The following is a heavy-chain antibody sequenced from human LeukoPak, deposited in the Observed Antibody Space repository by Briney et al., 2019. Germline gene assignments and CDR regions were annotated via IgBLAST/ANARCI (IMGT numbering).Heavy chain of an antibody. V-gene: IGHV4-39*01. Sequence: SETLSLTCTVSGGSISSSGYYWGWIRQPSGKGLEWIGTIYYSGRTYYNPSLKSRVTISVDTSKNQFSLKLSSVTAADTAVYYCARRDYYDSSGYFGYWGQGTLVTVSS. CDR2: IYYSGRT. J-gene: IGHJ4*02. D-gene: IGHD3-22*01. CDR1: GGSISSSGYY. CDR3: ARRDYYDSSGYFGY.